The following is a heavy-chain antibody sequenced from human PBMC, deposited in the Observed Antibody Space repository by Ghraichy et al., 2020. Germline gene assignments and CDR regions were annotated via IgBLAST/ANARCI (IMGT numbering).Heavy chain of an antibody. CDR1: GYTFTRYY. J-gene: IGHJ4*02. CDR3: AREVGNLASAVLQSPFDY. V-gene: IGHV1-2*06. Sequence: ASVKVSCRASGYTFTRYYIHWVRQAPGQGPEWMGRINPKSGGADYAQNFHDRVTMTRDTSISTVYMELSSLRSDDTAVFYCAREVGNLASAVLQSPFDYWGPGTLVTVSS. CDR2: INPKSGGA. D-gene: IGHD4/OR15-4a*01.